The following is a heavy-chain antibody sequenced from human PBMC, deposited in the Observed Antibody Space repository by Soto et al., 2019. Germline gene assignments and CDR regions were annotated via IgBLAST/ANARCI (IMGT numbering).Heavy chain of an antibody. CDR2: ISGSGGST. CDR3: AKDATAPITMVRGVINWFDP. V-gene: IGHV3-23*01. J-gene: IGHJ5*02. Sequence: GGSLRLSCAASGFTFSSYAMSWVRQAPGKGLEWVSAISGSGGSTYYADSVKGRFTISRDNSKNTLYLQMNSLRAEDTAVYYCAKDATAPITMVRGVINWFDPWGQGTLVTVSS. CDR1: GFTFSSYA. D-gene: IGHD3-10*01.